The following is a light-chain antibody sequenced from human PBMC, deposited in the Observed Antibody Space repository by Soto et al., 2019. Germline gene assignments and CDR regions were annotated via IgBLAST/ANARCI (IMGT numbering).Light chain of an antibody. J-gene: IGKJ4*01. CDR1: QSISSW. CDR2: KAS. V-gene: IGKV1-5*03. Sequence: DIPMTQFPSTLSASVGDRVTITCRASQSISSWLAWYQQKPGKAPNLLIYKASSLASGVPSRFSGSGFGTEFTLTISRLQPDDIATYYCQQYDSYSTFGGGTKVEIK. CDR3: QQYDSYST.